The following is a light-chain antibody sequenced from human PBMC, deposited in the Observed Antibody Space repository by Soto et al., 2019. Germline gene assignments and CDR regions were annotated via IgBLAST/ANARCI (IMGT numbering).Light chain of an antibody. Sequence: DIQMTQSPSSLSASVGDRVTITCRASQGISNFVAWYPPKPGKVPNLLIYSASTLQSGVPSRFSGSGSGTDFTLTISGLQPEDVATYYCQKYNSAPLTFGGGTKVDI. CDR2: SAS. CDR3: QKYNSAPLT. J-gene: IGKJ4*01. V-gene: IGKV1-27*01. CDR1: QGISNF.